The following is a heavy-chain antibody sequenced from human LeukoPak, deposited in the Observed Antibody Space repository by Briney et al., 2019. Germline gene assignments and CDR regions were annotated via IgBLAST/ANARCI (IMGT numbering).Heavy chain of an antibody. Sequence: SETLSLTCTVSGDSISSSSYYWGWLRQPPGTGLEWIGSFYYSGSTYYNPSLKSRVTISVDTSKNQFSVKLNSVTAADTAVYYCARDTYEASYQFDYWGQGTLVTVSS. V-gene: IGHV4-39*07. CDR2: FYYSGST. J-gene: IGHJ4*02. CDR3: ARDTYEASYQFDY. CDR1: GDSISSSSYY. D-gene: IGHD3-16*02.